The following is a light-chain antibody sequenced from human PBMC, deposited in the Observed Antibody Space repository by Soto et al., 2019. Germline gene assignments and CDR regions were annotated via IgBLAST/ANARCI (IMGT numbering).Light chain of an antibody. CDR3: GTWDSSLSGVI. CDR2: DNN. Sequence: QSALTQPPSVSAAPGQKVTISCSGTSSNVGNNYVSWYQQLPGAAPKLLIYDNNKRPSGIPVRFSGSKSGTSATLGIAGLQTGDEADYYCGTWDSSLSGVIFGGGTQLTVL. V-gene: IGLV1-51*01. J-gene: IGLJ2*01. CDR1: SSNVGNNY.